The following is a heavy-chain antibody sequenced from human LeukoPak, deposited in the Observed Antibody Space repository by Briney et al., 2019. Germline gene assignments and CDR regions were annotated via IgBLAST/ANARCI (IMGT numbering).Heavy chain of an antibody. CDR1: GFTFSSYA. V-gene: IGHV3-23*01. D-gene: IGHD1-26*01. Sequence: PGGSLRLSCAASGFTFSSYAMSWVRQAPGKGLEWVSTISGSGGSTYYAGSVKGRFTISGDNSKNTLYLQMNSLRAEDTAVYYCAKAIVGARVFDCWGQGTLVTVSS. CDR3: AKAIVGARVFDC. CDR2: ISGSGGST. J-gene: IGHJ4*02.